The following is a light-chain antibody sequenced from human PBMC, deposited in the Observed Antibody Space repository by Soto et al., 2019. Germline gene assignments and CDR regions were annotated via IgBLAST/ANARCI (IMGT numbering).Light chain of an antibody. Sequence: EKVMTQSPATLSVSPGERATLSCRASQSVKSRLAWYQQKPGQAPRLLIYDAFTRATGIPARFSGSASGTEFTLTISNLQSEDFAVYYCQQYDEWPRTLGGGTKVDIK. J-gene: IGKJ4*01. CDR3: QQYDEWPRT. CDR1: QSVKSR. V-gene: IGKV3-15*01. CDR2: DAF.